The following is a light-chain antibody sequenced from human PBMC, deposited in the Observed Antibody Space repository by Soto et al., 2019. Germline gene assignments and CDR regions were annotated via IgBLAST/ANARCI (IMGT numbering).Light chain of an antibody. V-gene: IGKV2-24*01. CDR2: KVS. CDR3: MQATQFPLT. Sequence: DVVMTQTSLSSPVTLGQPASISCRSSQSLVHSDGGTNLSWLQQRPGQPPRLLIYKVSNRFPGVPDRFSGSGAATDFTLRISRVEAEDVGVYYCMQATQFPLTFGGGTKVEIK. CDR1: QSLVHSDGGTN. J-gene: IGKJ4*01.